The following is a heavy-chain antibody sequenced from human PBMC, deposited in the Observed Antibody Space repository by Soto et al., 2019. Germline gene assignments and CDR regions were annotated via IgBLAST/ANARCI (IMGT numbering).Heavy chain of an antibody. CDR1: GYTFTSYD. J-gene: IGHJ4*02. V-gene: IGHV1-8*01. Sequence: GASVKVSCKASGYTFTSYDINWVRQATGQGLEWMGRVVPKIGSINFIRKFQGRLTLTADKSTRTAFLELSSLRPEDTAVYYCTRGGRESNWNDGNFGYWGQGTQVTVSS. CDR2: VVPKIGSI. D-gene: IGHD1-20*01. CDR3: TRGGRESNWNDGNFGY.